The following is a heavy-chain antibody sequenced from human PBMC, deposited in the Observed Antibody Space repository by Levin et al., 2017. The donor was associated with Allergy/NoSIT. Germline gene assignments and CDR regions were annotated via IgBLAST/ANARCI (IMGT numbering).Heavy chain of an antibody. J-gene: IGHJ6*02. CDR3: ARDVKFGSWSYYYYGMDG. Sequence: GGSLRLSCAASGFTFSSYAMHWVRQAPGKGLEWVAVISYDGSNKYYADSVKGRFTISRDNSKNTLYLQMNSLRAEDTAVYYCARDVKFGSWSYYYYGMDGWGQGTTVTVSS. CDR2: ISYDGSNK. CDR1: GFTFSSYA. D-gene: IGHD6-13*01. V-gene: IGHV3-30*04.